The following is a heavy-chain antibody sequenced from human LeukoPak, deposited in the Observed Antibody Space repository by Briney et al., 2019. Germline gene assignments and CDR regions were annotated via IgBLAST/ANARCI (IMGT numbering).Heavy chain of an antibody. CDR1: GGSFSCCS. V-gene: IGHV4-34*01. CDR2: VNHSEST. Sequence: SETLSLTCDIYGGSFSCCSWSWIRQPPGKGLEWIGEVNHSESTNYNPSLKSRVTIAVDTSKNQFSLKLTSMTAADTAVYHCARGLTRYYFDYWGQGTLVTVSS. CDR3: ARGLTRYYFDY. J-gene: IGHJ4*02.